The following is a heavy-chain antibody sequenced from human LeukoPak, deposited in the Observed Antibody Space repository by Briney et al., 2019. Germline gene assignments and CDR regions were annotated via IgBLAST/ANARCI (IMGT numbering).Heavy chain of an antibody. J-gene: IGHJ4*02. CDR3: AKPLSGNYHCFDY. D-gene: IGHD1-26*01. CDR1: GFTVSNNY. V-gene: IGHV3-23*01. CDR2: ITGSGINT. Sequence: GGSLRLSCAASGFTVSNNYMSWVRQAPGKGLEWVSAITGSGINTYYADSVKGRFTISRDNSKNTLYLQMNSLRAEDTAVYYCAKPLSGNYHCFDYWGQGTLVTVSS.